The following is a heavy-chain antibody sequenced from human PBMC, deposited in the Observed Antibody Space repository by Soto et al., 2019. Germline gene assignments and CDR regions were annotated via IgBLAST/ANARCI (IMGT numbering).Heavy chain of an antibody. CDR3: ARASRGSSGYDFWSGYYKGPIFDY. V-gene: IGHV3-7*01. Sequence: GGSLRLSCAASGFTFSSYWISWVRQAPGKGLEWVANIKQDGSEKYYVDSVKGRFTISRDNAKNSLYLQRNSLRAEDTAVYYCARASRGSSGYDFWSGYYKGPIFDYWGQGTLVTVSS. J-gene: IGHJ4*02. CDR1: GFTFSSYW. CDR2: IKQDGSEK. D-gene: IGHD3-3*01.